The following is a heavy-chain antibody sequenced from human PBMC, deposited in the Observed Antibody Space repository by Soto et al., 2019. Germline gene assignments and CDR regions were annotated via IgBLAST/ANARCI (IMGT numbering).Heavy chain of an antibody. Sequence: ESGGGVVQPGRSLRLSCAASGFTFSSYGMHWVRQAPGKGLEWVAVIWYDGSNKYYADSVKGRFTISRDNSKNTLYLQMNSLRAEDTAVYYCARDRGESGDYVYYYYYGMDVWGQGTTVTVSS. CDR3: ARDRGESGDYVYYYYYGMDV. J-gene: IGHJ6*02. CDR2: IWYDGSNK. CDR1: GFTFSSYG. D-gene: IGHD4-17*01. V-gene: IGHV3-33*01.